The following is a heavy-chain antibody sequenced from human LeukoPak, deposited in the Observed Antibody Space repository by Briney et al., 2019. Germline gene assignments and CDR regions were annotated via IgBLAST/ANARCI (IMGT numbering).Heavy chain of an antibody. Sequence: PAGSLRFYSAASAFTFYHYTMHWVRQAPGNGLEWVSLTSWDGTSTYYAVSVKGRFTISRDNSKDSLYLQMNSLRTEDTDLYFCAKMAGTYSTLGYYFDYWGQGTLVTVSS. V-gene: IGHV3-43*01. CDR2: TSWDGTST. J-gene: IGHJ4*02. CDR3: AKMAGTYSTLGYYFDY. CDR1: AFTFYHYT. D-gene: IGHD1-26*01.